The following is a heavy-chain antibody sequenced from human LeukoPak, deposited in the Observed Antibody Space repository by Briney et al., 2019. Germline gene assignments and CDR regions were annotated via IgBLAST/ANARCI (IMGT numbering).Heavy chain of an antibody. CDR1: GYTFTTHG. V-gene: IGHV1-18*01. CDR2: ISTSKGDT. CDR3: ARDLPTLITDY. D-gene: IGHD4-11*01. Sequence: ASVKVSCKTSGYTFTTHGISWVRQAPGQGLEWMGWISTSKGDTNYAQKFKGRLTMTTDRSTSTAYMELRSLSSDDTAVYYCARDLPTLITDYWGQGTLVTVSS. J-gene: IGHJ4*02.